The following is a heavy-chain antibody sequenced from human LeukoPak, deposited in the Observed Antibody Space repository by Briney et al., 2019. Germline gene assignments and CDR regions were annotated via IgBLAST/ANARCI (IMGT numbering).Heavy chain of an antibody. D-gene: IGHD2-2*01. CDR2: MNPNSGNT. Sequence: ASVKVSCKASGYTFTGYDLNWVRQATGQGLEWMGWMNPNSGNTGYAQKFQGRVTITRDTSISTAYMELSRLTSEDTGVYYCTRGLPRDGLVVIAAANEYWGQGSLVTVSS. CDR1: GYTFTGYD. J-gene: IGHJ4*02. V-gene: IGHV1-8*01. CDR3: TRGLPRDGLVVIAAANEY.